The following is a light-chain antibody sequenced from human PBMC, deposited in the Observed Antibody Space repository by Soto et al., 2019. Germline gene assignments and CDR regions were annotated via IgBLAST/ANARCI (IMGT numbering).Light chain of an antibody. CDR1: QSVSSY. CDR3: QQYNNWPGT. V-gene: IGKV3-15*01. CDR2: GAS. J-gene: IGKJ1*01. Sequence: EIGMTQSPATLSVSPGERATLSGRASQSVSSYLAWYQQKPGQAPRTLIYGASTRAAGIPARFSGSGSGTEFTLTISSLQSEDFAVYSCQQYNNWPGTFGQGTKVDIK.